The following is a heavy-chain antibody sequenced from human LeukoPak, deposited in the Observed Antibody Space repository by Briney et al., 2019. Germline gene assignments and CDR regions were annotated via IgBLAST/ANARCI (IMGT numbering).Heavy chain of an antibody. J-gene: IGHJ3*02. D-gene: IGHD3-10*01. V-gene: IGHV3-74*01. Sequence: GGSLRLSCAAAGVTFSSYWMHWVRQAPGKGLVWVSRINSDGSTTSYADSVKGRFTISRDNAKNTLYLQMNSLRAEDTAVYYCARDRGDGAFDIWGQGTMVTVSS. CDR1: GVTFSSYW. CDR3: ARDRGDGAFDI. CDR2: INSDGSTT.